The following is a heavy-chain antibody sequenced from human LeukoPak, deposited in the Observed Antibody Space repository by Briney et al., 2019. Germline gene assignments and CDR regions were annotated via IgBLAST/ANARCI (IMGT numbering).Heavy chain of an antibody. J-gene: IGHJ3*02. Sequence: PGGSLRLSCAASGFTFSSYAMSWVRQAPGKGLEWVSAISGSGGSTYYADSVKGRFTISRDNSKNTLYLQMNSLRAEDTAVYYCAKGPHSYGYVGAAFDIWGQGTMVTVSS. V-gene: IGHV3-23*01. CDR2: ISGSGGST. CDR3: AKGPHSYGYVGAAFDI. D-gene: IGHD5-18*01. CDR1: GFTFSSYA.